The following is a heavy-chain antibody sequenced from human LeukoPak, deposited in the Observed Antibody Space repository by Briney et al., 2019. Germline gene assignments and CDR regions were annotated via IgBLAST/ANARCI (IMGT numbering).Heavy chain of an antibody. CDR3: ARRGSGNYYNVYYFDY. D-gene: IGHD3-10*01. Sequence: GASVNVSCKASGYTFTYYYIHWVRQAPGQGLEWMGWINPNSGGTNYAQKFQDRVTITRDASISTAYMELSSLRSDDTALYYCARRGSGNYYNVYYFDYWSQGTLVTVSS. V-gene: IGHV1-2*02. J-gene: IGHJ4*02. CDR1: GYTFTYYY. CDR2: INPNSGGT.